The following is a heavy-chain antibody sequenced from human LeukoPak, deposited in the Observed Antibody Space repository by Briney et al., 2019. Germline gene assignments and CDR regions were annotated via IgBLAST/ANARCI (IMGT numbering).Heavy chain of an antibody. J-gene: IGHJ3*02. Sequence: GGSLSLSCAASGFTVSSNYMSWVRQAPGKGLEWVLGISGSGGSTHYADSVKDRFTISRDNSKNTLYLQMNSLRAEDTAVYYCAKETVVVVAATPDAFDIWGQGTMVTVSS. CDR3: AKETVVVVAATPDAFDI. CDR2: ISGSGGST. V-gene: IGHV3-23*01. D-gene: IGHD2-15*01. CDR1: GFTVSSNY.